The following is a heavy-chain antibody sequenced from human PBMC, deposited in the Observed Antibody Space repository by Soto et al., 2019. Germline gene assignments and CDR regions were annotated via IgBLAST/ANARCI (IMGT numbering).Heavy chain of an antibody. CDR2: IWNDGSNK. V-gene: IGHV3-33*01. CDR3: ARDFLPVWELPLRLYYYGMDV. J-gene: IGHJ6*02. CDR1: GFTFSSYG. D-gene: IGHD1-26*01. Sequence: QVQLVESGGGVVQPGRSLRLSCAASGFTFSSYGMHWVRQAPGKGLEWVAVIWNDGSNKYYADSVKGRFTISRDNSKNTLYLQMNSLRAEDTAVYYCARDFLPVWELPLRLYYYGMDVWGQGTTVTVSS.